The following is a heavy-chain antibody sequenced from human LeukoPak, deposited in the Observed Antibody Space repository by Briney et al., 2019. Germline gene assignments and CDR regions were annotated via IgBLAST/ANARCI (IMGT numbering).Heavy chain of an antibody. CDR3: AKEGDVVVPAAIPVNYYYYGMDV. Sequence: GSLRLSRAASGFTFSSYAMSWVRQAPGKGLEWVSAISGSGGSTYYADSVKGRFTISRDNSKNTLYLQMNSLRAEDTAVYYCAKEGDVVVPAAIPVNYYYYGMDVWGQGTTVTVSS. CDR1: GFTFSSYA. CDR2: ISGSGGST. V-gene: IGHV3-23*01. D-gene: IGHD2-2*02. J-gene: IGHJ6*02.